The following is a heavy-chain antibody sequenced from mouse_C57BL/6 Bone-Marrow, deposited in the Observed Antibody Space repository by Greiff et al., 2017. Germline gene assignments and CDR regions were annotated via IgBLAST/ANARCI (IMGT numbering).Heavy chain of an antibody. CDR3: ARDREGPDY. Sequence: EVKLMESGGGLVKPGGSLKLSCAASGFTFSSYAMSWVRQTPEKRLEWVATISDGGSYTYYPDNVKGRFTISRDNAKNNLYLQMSHLKSEDTAMYYCARDREGPDYWGQGTTLTVSS. CDR1: GFTFSSYA. V-gene: IGHV5-4*01. J-gene: IGHJ2*01. CDR2: ISDGGSYT. D-gene: IGHD3-3*01.